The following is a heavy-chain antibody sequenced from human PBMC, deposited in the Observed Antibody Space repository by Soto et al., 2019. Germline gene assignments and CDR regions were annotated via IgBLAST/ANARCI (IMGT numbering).Heavy chain of an antibody. D-gene: IGHD3-9*01. CDR1: GGSFSGYY. J-gene: IGHJ6*02. Sequence: PSETLSLTCAVYGGSFSGYYWSWIRQPPGKGLEWIGEINHSGSTNYNPSLKSRVTISVDTSKNQFSLKLSSVTAADTAVYYCARNDILTGYSYYYYGMDVWGQGTTVTVSS. V-gene: IGHV4-34*01. CDR2: INHSGST. CDR3: ARNDILTGYSYYYYGMDV.